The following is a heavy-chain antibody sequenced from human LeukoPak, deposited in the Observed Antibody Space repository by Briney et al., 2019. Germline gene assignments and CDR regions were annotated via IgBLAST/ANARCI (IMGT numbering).Heavy chain of an antibody. CDR1: GGSISSYY. Sequence: PSETLSLTCNVSGGSISSYYWSWIRQPAGKGLEWIGRIYTSGSTNYNPSLKSRVAMSVDTSKNQFSLKLSSVTAADTAVYYCARETYSYGLEGGAFDIWGQGTMVTVSS. D-gene: IGHD5-18*01. CDR2: IYTSGST. CDR3: ARETYSYGLEGGAFDI. V-gene: IGHV4-4*07. J-gene: IGHJ3*02.